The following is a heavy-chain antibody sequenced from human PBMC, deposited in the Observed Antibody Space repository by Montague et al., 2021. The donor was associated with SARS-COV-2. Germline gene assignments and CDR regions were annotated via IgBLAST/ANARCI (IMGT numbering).Heavy chain of an antibody. CDR1: GGSISSSSYY. J-gene: IGHJ3*02. Sequence: SETLSLTFTVSGGSISSSSYYWGWIRQPPGKGLEWIGSIYYSGSTYYNPSLKSRVTIPVDTSKNQLSLKLSSVTAADTAVYYCARFPTSYYYDSKAAPATPDAFDIWGQGTMVTVSS. V-gene: IGHV4-39*01. CDR3: ARFPTSYYYDSKAAPATPDAFDI. D-gene: IGHD3-22*01. CDR2: IYYSGST.